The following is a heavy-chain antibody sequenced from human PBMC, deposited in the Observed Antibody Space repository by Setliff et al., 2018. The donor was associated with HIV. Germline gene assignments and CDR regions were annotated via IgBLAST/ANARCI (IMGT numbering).Heavy chain of an antibody. Sequence: ASVKVSCKASGYIFISYGFSWVRQAPGRGLEWMGWISAYNGNTNYAQKLQGRVTMTTDTSTSTAYMELRNLRSDDTAVYYCARAPKRVYYYGSGTYLHDAFDIWGQGTMVTVSS. CDR2: ISAYNGNT. CDR1: GYIFISYG. J-gene: IGHJ3*02. D-gene: IGHD3-10*01. CDR3: ARAPKRVYYYGSGTYLHDAFDI. V-gene: IGHV1-18*01.